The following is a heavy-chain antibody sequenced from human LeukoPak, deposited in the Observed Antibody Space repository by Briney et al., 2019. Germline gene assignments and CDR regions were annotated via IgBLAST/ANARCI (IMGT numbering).Heavy chain of an antibody. J-gene: IGHJ5*02. D-gene: IGHD2-2*01. CDR3: ARGALWDQQKRFDP. CDR1: GGSISSYY. Sequence: PSETLSLTCTVSGGSISSYYWSWIRQPPGKGLEWIGYIYYSGSTNYNPSLKSRVTLSVDTSKNQFSLKLSSVTAADTAVYYCARGALWDQQKRFDPWGQGTLVTVSS. CDR2: IYYSGST. V-gene: IGHV4-59*12.